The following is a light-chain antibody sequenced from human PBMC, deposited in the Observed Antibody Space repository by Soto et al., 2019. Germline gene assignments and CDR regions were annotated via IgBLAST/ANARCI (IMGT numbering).Light chain of an antibody. CDR1: QSISSW. CDR2: KAS. V-gene: IGKV1-5*03. Sequence: DIQMTQSPSTLSASVGDTVTVTCRASQSISSWLAWYQQKPGKAPKLLIYKASSLESVVPSRFCGIGSGTEFTLTISRLQPDDFATYYCQQYNSYSWTFGQGTKVDIK. J-gene: IGKJ1*01. CDR3: QQYNSYSWT.